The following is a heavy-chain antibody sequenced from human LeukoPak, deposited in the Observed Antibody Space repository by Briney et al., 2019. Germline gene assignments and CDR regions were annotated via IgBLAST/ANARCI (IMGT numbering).Heavy chain of an antibody. V-gene: IGHV4-39*01. CDR2: IYYSGST. Sequence: SETLSLTCTVSGGSISSSSYYWGWIRQPPGKGLEWIGSIYYSGSTYYNPSLKSRVTISVDTSKNQFSLKLSSVTAADTAVYYCARPVSAYCGGDCSDYWGQRTLVTVSS. D-gene: IGHD2-21*01. J-gene: IGHJ4*02. CDR3: ARPVSAYCGGDCSDY. CDR1: GGSISSSSYY.